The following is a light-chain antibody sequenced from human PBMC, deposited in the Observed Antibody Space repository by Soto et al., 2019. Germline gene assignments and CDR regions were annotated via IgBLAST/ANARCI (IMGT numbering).Light chain of an antibody. Sequence: DIQMTQTPSSLSASVGHRFTITCQASQDINNCLNWYHQKPGKAPKLLIYDASNLETGVPSRFSGSGSGTEFTLTISGLQPEDFATFFCQQLNGYPLTFGGGTTVDIK. CDR3: QQLNGYPLT. V-gene: IGKV1-33*01. CDR1: QDINNC. CDR2: DAS. J-gene: IGKJ4*01.